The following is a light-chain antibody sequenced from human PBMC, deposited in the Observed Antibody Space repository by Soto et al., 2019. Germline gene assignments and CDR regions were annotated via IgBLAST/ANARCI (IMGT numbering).Light chain of an antibody. V-gene: IGKV3-20*01. J-gene: IGKJ2*01. CDR2: GAS. CDR1: QSVSSRN. Sequence: EIVLTQXPGTVSLSPGERATLSCRASQSVSSRNLAWYRQKPGQAPSLLIFGASNRATGIPDRFSGSGSGTDFTLTISRLEPEDCAVYYCLRYGDSPPAYTFGQGTKLEIK. CDR3: LRYGDSPPAYT.